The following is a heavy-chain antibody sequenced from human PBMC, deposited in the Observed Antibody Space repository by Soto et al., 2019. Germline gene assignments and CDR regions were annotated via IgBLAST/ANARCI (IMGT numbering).Heavy chain of an antibody. D-gene: IGHD5-12*01. V-gene: IGHV1-69*13. CDR1: GGTFNNYS. CDR3: ARGRGYSGDDHYYYFDMDV. CDR2: SIPIFGTA. Sequence: SVKVSCKASGGTFNNYSITWVRQAPGEGLEWMGGSIPIFGTANYAQKFQGRVTISVDESTSTAYMELSSLRSEDTAVYYCARGRGYSGDDHYYYFDMDVWGQGTTVTVSS. J-gene: IGHJ6*02.